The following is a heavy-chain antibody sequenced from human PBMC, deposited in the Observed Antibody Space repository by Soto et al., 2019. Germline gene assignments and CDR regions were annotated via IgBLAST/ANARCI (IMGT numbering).Heavy chain of an antibody. J-gene: IGHJ4*02. V-gene: IGHV3-21*06. Sequence: LRLSFAASGFTFTGSSISWVRQAPGKGLEWVSSISSRSSYIYYADSVKGRFTISRDNAKNSVYLQMDSLRAEDTAVYYCAKTGGSVSTLYYFDYWGQGTPVTVSS. D-gene: IGHD3-10*01. CDR1: GFTFTGSS. CDR3: AKTGGSVSTLYYFDY. CDR2: ISSRSSYI.